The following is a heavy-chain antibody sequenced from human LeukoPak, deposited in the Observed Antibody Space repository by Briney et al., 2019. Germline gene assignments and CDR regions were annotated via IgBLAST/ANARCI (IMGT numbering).Heavy chain of an antibody. CDR2: ISSGGDYI. D-gene: IGHD3-9*01. Sequence: PGGSLRLSCAASGFSFRSHEMNWVRQAPGKGLEWISYISSGGDYIYYADSVKGRFTISRDNAKNSLYLQMNSLRAEDTAVYYCARGYFDWLLSSSYWYFDHWGRGSLVTVSS. CDR3: ARGYFDWLLSSSYWYFDH. J-gene: IGHJ2*01. V-gene: IGHV3-48*03. CDR1: GFSFRSHE.